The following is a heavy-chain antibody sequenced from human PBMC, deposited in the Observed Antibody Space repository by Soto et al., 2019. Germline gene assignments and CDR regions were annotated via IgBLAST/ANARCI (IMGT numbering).Heavy chain of an antibody. CDR2: ISRDGSNE. V-gene: IGHV3-30-3*01. Sequence: QVQLVESGGGVVQPGRSLRLSCATSGFTFSSYLIHWVRQTPDKGLEGVAFISRDGSNEYYADPVKGRFTISRDNSKNKLYREMNSLRAEDTAVYYCARDDEGGSDCDLGYWGQGTLVTVSS. D-gene: IGHD3-10*01. CDR3: ARDDEGGSDCDLGY. CDR1: GFTFSSYL. J-gene: IGHJ4*02.